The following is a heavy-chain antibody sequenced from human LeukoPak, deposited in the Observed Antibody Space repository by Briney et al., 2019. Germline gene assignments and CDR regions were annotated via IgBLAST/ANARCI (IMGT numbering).Heavy chain of an antibody. CDR3: ARTPGYSYGLRYFDY. V-gene: IGHV4-59*01. J-gene: IGHJ4*02. D-gene: IGHD5-18*01. CDR1: GGSISSYY. Sequence: SETLSLTCTVSGGSISSYYWSWIRQPPGKGLEWIGYIYYSGSTNYNPSLKSRVTISVDTSKNQFPLKLSSVTAADTAVYYCARTPGYSYGLRYFDYWGQGTLVTVSS. CDR2: IYYSGST.